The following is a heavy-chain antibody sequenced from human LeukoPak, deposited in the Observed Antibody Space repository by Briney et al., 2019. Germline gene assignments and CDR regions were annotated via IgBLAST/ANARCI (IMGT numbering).Heavy chain of an antibody. CDR3: ARDPQWLVRPLYYFDY. J-gene: IGHJ4*02. Sequence: GGSLRLSCVASGFTFSSYAMHWVRQAPGKGLEWVAVISYDGSNKYYADSVKGRFTISRDNSKNTLYLQMNSLRAEDTAVYYCARDPQWLVRPLYYFDYWGQGTLVTVSS. D-gene: IGHD6-19*01. CDR2: ISYDGSNK. V-gene: IGHV3-30*04. CDR1: GFTFSSYA.